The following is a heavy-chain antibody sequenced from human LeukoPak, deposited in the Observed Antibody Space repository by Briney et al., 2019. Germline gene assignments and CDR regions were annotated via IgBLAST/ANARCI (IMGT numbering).Heavy chain of an antibody. D-gene: IGHD3-3*01. CDR2: LASVGSVI. J-gene: IGHJ4*02. CDR3: ARESPADLGDDTSVGGTPFYS. CDR1: VTLLAIH. Sequence: RSLRLSPVKPLVTLLAIHFHKGRQAPRKGLAWLSGLASVGSVISYATSVKGRFTISRDDAMNSVFLQMSGLTVYDTAVYYCARESPADLGDDTSVGGTPFYSWRQGTLVIVSS. V-gene: IGHV3-48*03.